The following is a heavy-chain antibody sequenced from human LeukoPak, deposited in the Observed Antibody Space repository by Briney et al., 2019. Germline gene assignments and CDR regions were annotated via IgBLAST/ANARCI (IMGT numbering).Heavy chain of an antibody. Sequence: GGSLRLSCAASGFTFSSYGMSWVRQAPGKGLEWVSVIYSGGSTYYADSVKGRFTISRDNSKNTLYLQMNSLRAEDTAVYYCARERRYYDSSGYYSPGDLDYWGQGTLVTVSS. J-gene: IGHJ4*02. CDR1: GFTFSSYG. D-gene: IGHD3-22*01. CDR3: ARERRYYDSSGYYSPGDLDY. CDR2: IYSGGST. V-gene: IGHV3-53*01.